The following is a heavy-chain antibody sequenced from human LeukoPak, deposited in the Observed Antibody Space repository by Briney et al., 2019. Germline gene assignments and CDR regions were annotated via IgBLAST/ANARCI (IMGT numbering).Heavy chain of an antibody. CDR2: ISSSSSYI. D-gene: IGHD3-3*01. J-gene: IGHJ4*01. CDR1: GFTFSSNS. CDR3: ARGVDYPTWSGPHWSDY. V-gene: IGHV3-21*01. Sequence: PGGSLRLSCAASGFTFSSNSMNWGRHAPGKGREWVSSISSSSSYIYYADSAKGRYTISRDTTKNSLYLRMSSRTAEDTAVWYCARGVDYPTWSGPHWSDYWGQRTLVTV.